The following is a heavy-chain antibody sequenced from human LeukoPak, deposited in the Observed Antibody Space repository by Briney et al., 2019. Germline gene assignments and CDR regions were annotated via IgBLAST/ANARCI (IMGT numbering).Heavy chain of an antibody. CDR1: GFTFSSYG. V-gene: IGHV3-30*03. D-gene: IGHD5-12*01. Sequence: PGGSLRLSCAASGFTFSSYGMHWVRQAPGKGLEWVAVISYDGSNKYYADSVKARFAISRDNSKNTLYLQMNSLRAEDTAAYYCARGHPHYSGYDLWDSRYYFDYWGQGTLVTVSS. J-gene: IGHJ4*02. CDR3: ARGHPHYSGYDLWDSRYYFDY. CDR2: ISYDGSNK.